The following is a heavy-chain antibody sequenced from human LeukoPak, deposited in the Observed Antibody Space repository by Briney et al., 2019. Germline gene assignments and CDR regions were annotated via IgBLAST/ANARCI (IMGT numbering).Heavy chain of an antibody. CDR1: GFTFSNYW. D-gene: IGHD3-22*01. V-gene: IGHV3-30*03. J-gene: IGHJ4*02. Sequence: GGSLRLSCAASGFTFSNYWMHWVRQAPGKGLEWVAVISYDGSNKYYADSVKGRFTISRDNSKNTLYLQMNSLRAEDTAVYYCAREDSSGYYYGYWGQGTLVTVSS. CDR3: AREDSSGYYYGY. CDR2: ISYDGSNK.